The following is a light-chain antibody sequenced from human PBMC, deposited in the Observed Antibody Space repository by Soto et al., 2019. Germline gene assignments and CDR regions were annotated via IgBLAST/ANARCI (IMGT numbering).Light chain of an antibody. CDR3: QQSYSTPRT. J-gene: IGKJ1*01. V-gene: IGKV1-39*01. CDR1: QSISSY. CDR2: AAS. Sequence: DIRMTQYPSSLSASVGDRVTITCGASQSISSYLNWYQQNPGKAPKLLTYAASSLQSGVPSRSSGSGSGTDFTLTISSLQPEDFATYYCQQSYSTPRTFGQGTKVDI.